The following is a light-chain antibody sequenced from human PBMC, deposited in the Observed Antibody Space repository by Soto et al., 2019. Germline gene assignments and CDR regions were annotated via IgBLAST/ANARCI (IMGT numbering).Light chain of an antibody. J-gene: IGKJ1*01. Sequence: IQMTQSPSSLSASVGSRVTITCRASQDVGKWLAWYQQKPGKAPTLLIHGASSLQSGVPPRYSGSGSGTYFTLTISSLQPEDVATYYCQKYNSAPWTFGQGTKVDI. V-gene: IGKV1-12*01. CDR3: QKYNSAPWT. CDR1: QDVGKW. CDR2: GAS.